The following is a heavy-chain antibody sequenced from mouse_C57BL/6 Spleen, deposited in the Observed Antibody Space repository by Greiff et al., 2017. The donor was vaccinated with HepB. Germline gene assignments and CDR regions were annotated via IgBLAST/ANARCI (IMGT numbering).Heavy chain of an antibody. CDR2: INYDGSST. Sequence: EVQLVESEGGLVQPGSSMKLSCTASGFTFSDYYMAWVRQVPEKGLEWVANINYDGSSTYYLDSLKSRFIISRDNAKNILYLQMSSLKSEDTATYYCARDGLYYGSSYRYFDVWGTGTTVTVSS. V-gene: IGHV5-16*01. CDR3: ARDGLYYGSSYRYFDV. J-gene: IGHJ1*03. D-gene: IGHD1-1*01. CDR1: GFTFSDYY.